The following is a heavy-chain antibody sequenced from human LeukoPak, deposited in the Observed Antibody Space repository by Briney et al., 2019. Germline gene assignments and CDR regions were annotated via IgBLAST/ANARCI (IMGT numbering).Heavy chain of an antibody. D-gene: IGHD7-27*01. Sequence: PGGSLRLSCAASGLTFSKYSMTWVRQAPGKGLEWVSFIDTSSTTMYYADSVKGRFTISRDNAKNSLYLQMNSLRAEDTAVYYCATLGSGYYYYMDVWGKGTTVTVSS. CDR3: ATLGSGYYYYMDV. CDR2: IDTSSTTM. J-gene: IGHJ6*03. CDR1: GLTFSKYS. V-gene: IGHV3-48*04.